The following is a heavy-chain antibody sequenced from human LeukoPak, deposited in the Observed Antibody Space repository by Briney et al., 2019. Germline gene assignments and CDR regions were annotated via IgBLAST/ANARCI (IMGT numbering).Heavy chain of an antibody. J-gene: IGHJ4*02. CDR2: ISGFNGNT. Sequence: GASVKVSCKTSGYNFLNYGISWVRQAPGQGLECMGWISGFNGNTNYAQKFQGRVTMTTDTPTSTAYLELRSLTPDDTAVYYCARDLKSLYNRGLGLDHWGQGTLVTVSS. V-gene: IGHV1-18*01. CDR3: ARDLKSLYNRGLGLDH. CDR1: GYNFLNYG. D-gene: IGHD1-14*01.